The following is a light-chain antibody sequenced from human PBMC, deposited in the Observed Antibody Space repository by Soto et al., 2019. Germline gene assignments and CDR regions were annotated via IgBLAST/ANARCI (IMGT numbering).Light chain of an antibody. CDR1: SSDVGGYNY. J-gene: IGLJ1*01. Sequence: HSALTQPASVSGSPGQSITISCTGTSSDVGGYNYVSWYQQHPGKAPKLMIYEVSNRPSGVSNRFSGSKSGNTASLTISGLQAEDEADYYCSSYTSSSTGGYVFGSGTKLTVL. CDR3: SSYTSSSTGGYV. CDR2: EVS. V-gene: IGLV2-14*01.